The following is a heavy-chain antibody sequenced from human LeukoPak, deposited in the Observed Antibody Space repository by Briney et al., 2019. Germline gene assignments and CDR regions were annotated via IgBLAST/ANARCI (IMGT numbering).Heavy chain of an antibody. Sequence: SVKVSCKASGGTFSSYAISWVRQAPGQGLELMGGIIPIFGTANYAQKFQGRVTITADESTSTAYMELSSLRSEDTAVYYCARDGPSGGSLPDYWGQGTLVTVSS. D-gene: IGHD2-15*01. CDR3: ARDGPSGGSLPDY. J-gene: IGHJ4*02. V-gene: IGHV1-69*13. CDR1: GGTFSSYA. CDR2: IIPIFGTA.